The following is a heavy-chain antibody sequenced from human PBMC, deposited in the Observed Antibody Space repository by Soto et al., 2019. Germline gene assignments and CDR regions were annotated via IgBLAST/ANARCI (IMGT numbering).Heavy chain of an antibody. CDR1: GYTFTSYA. CDR2: INAGNGNT. V-gene: IGHV1-3*01. Sequence: ASVKVSCKASGYTFTSYAMHWVRQAPGQRLEWMGWINAGNGNTKYSQKFQGRVTITRDTSASTDYMELSSLRSEDTAVYYCAGGGFNSGYVWGSYRFLGYYGMDVWGQGTTVTVSS. CDR3: AGGGFNSGYVWGSYRFLGYYGMDV. D-gene: IGHD3-16*02. J-gene: IGHJ6*02.